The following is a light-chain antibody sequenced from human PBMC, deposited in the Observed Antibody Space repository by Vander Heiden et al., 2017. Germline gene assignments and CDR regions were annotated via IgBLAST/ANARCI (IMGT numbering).Light chain of an antibody. V-gene: IGKV3-20*01. CDR1: QSVSSSY. CDR3: QQYGSSPNT. CDR2: GAS. J-gene: IGKJ4*01. Sequence: IVLPHSPGPLSLSPGERAPLSCRASQSVSSSYLAWYQQKPGQAPRLLIYGASSRATGIPDRFSGSGSGTDFTLTISRLEPEDLAVYYCQQYGSSPNTFGGGTKVEIK.